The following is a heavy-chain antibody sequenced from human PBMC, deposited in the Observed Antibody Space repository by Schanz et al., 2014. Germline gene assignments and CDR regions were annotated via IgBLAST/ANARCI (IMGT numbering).Heavy chain of an antibody. CDR3: ASPSGYSDYGTYFDF. CDR2: ISYDGRNK. V-gene: IGHV3-30-3*01. Sequence: GQLAESGGGLVQPGGSLRLSCAVSGFTVSSNHMSWVRQAPGKGLEWVAVISYDGRNKYYADSVKGRFTISRDNSRNTLYLQMNSLRTEDTAVYYCASPSGYSDYGTYFDFWGQGTLVTVSS. D-gene: IGHD5-12*01. CDR1: GFTVSSNH. J-gene: IGHJ4*02.